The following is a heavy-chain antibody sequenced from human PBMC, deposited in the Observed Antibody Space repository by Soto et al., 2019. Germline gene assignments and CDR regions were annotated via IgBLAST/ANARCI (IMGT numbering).Heavy chain of an antibody. Sequence: QVHLVQSGAEVKKPGSSVKVSCKASGGPFSTYAINWLRQAPGQGLEWMGGIIPLFGTENYAQNFQDRFTFTADKSTTTAYMEVRSLTSEDTAVYYCATGFWSGIIAHYFDYWGQGTLVTVSS. CDR1: GGPFSTYA. CDR3: ATGFWSGIIAHYFDY. D-gene: IGHD3-3*01. CDR2: IIPLFGTE. V-gene: IGHV1-69*06. J-gene: IGHJ4*01.